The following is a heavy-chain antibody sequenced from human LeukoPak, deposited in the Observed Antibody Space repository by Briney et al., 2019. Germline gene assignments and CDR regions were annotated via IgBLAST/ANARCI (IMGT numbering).Heavy chain of an antibody. Sequence: GGSLRLSCAATGFTFRGYWFHWVRQVPGKGLVWVSRINNVGSTTIYEDSVKGRFTISRDNAKNSLYLQMNSLRVEDTAVYYCARGGYGAGSTYYYGMDVWGQGTTVTVSS. CDR1: GFTFRGYW. CDR2: INNVGSTT. J-gene: IGHJ6*02. D-gene: IGHD3-10*01. V-gene: IGHV3-74*01. CDR3: ARGGYGAGSTYYYGMDV.